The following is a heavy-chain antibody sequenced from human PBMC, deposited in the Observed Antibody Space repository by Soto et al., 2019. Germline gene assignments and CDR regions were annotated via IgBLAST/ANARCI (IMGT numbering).Heavy chain of an antibody. D-gene: IGHD3-22*01. CDR1: GGCFSSDGFY. Sequence: SETLSLTCTVSGGCFSSDGFYWGWIRQLPGKGLEWFGHTSSRGTTYYNPSLKSRLSISIDTAESQFFLRLSSVTAADTAVYYCARGMYYYDSSGHLDAFDSWGQGKLVIVSS. J-gene: IGHJ3*01. CDR3: ARGMYYYDSSGHLDAFDS. CDR2: TSSRGTT. V-gene: IGHV4-31*03.